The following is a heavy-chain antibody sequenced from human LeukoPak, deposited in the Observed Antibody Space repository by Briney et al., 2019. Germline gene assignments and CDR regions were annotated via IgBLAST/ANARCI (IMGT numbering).Heavy chain of an antibody. CDR1: GFSLNTSGVG. Sequence: SGPTLVKPTQTLTLTCTFSGFSLNTSGVGVGWIRQPPGKALEWLALIYWNDDKRYSPFLKRRVTITKDTSKNQVVLTMTNMDPVDTATYYCANRHESGYADYWGQGTLVTVSS. D-gene: IGHD5-12*01. V-gene: IGHV2-5*01. CDR3: ANRHESGYADY. J-gene: IGHJ4*02. CDR2: IYWNDDK.